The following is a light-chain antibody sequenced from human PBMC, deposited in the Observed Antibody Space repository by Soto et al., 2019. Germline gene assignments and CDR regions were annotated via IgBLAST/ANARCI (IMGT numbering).Light chain of an antibody. CDR3: QTWGSGIVV. CDR1: SGHSNYA. J-gene: IGLJ2*01. CDR2: LNSDGSH. V-gene: IGLV4-69*01. Sequence: QPVLTQSPSASASLGASVKLTCTLSSGHSNYAIAWHQQQSEKGPRYLMKLNSDGSHSKGDGIPDRFSGSSSGAERHLTISSLQSEDEADYYCQTWGSGIVVFGGGTKLTVL.